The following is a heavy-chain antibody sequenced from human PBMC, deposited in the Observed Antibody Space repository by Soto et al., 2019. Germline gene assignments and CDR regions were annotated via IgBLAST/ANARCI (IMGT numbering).Heavy chain of an antibody. D-gene: IGHD2-15*01. Sequence: SVKVSCKASGGTFSSYTISWVRQAPGQGLEWMGRIIPILGIANYAQKFQGRVTITADKSTSTAYMELSSLRSEDTAVYYCARGYCSGGSCYHSENSEYYYYMDVWGKGTTVTVSS. J-gene: IGHJ6*03. V-gene: IGHV1-69*02. CDR1: GGTFSSYT. CDR3: ARGYCSGGSCYHSENSEYYYYMDV. CDR2: IIPILGIA.